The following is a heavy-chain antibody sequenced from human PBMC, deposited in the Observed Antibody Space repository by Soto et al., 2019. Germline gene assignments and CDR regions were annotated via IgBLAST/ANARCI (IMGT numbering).Heavy chain of an antibody. CDR1: GFTFSNYA. D-gene: IGHD1-1*01. V-gene: IGHV3-23*01. CDR2: ISGSGATT. Sequence: GGSLRLSCAASGFTFSNYAMSWVRQAPGRGLEWVSAISGSGATTYYPDSVKGRFTISRDNSKNTLYLQMNNLRADDTAVYYCTKGGIPRRYNIPKVDFDYWGQGSLVTASS. CDR3: TKGGIPRRYNIPKVDFDY. J-gene: IGHJ4*02.